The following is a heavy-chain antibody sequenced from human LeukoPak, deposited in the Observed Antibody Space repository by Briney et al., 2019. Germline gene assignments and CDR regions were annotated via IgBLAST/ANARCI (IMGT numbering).Heavy chain of an antibody. CDR3: TVTKRSFDY. CDR2: IGSKANSYAT. CDR1: GFTFSGSA. D-gene: IGHD4-17*01. Sequence: PGGSLRLSCAASGFTFSGSAMHWVRQASGKGLEWVGRIGSKANSYATAYAASVKGRFTISRDDSKNTAYLQMNSLKTEDTAVYYCTVTKRSFDYWGQGTLVTVSS. J-gene: IGHJ4*02. V-gene: IGHV3-73*01.